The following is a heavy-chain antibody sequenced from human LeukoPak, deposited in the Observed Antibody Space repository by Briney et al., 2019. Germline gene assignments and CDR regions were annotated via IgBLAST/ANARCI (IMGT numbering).Heavy chain of an antibody. Sequence: RASVKVSCKASGYTFTSYYMHWVRQAPGQGLECVGIINPSGGSTSYAQKFQGRVTVTKDVSTYTLYMELSSLTSEDTAVYYCARDLGGYWGFDYWGQGTLVTVSS. CDR1: GYTFTSYY. J-gene: IGHJ4*02. V-gene: IGHV1-46*01. D-gene: IGHD7-27*01. CDR2: INPSGGST. CDR3: ARDLGGYWGFDY.